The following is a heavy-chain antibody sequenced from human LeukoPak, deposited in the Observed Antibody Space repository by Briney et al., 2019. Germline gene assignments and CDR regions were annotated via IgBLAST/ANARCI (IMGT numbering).Heavy chain of an antibody. CDR3: ARGYSGNLFFDY. Sequence: GRSLRLSCAASGFTFDDYAMHWVRQAPGKGLEWVSGISWNSGSIGYADSVKGRFTISRDNAKNSLYLQMNSLRAEDTAVYYCARGYSGNLFFDYWGQGTLVTVSS. V-gene: IGHV3-9*01. CDR2: ISWNSGSI. J-gene: IGHJ4*02. CDR1: GFTFDDYA. D-gene: IGHD1-26*01.